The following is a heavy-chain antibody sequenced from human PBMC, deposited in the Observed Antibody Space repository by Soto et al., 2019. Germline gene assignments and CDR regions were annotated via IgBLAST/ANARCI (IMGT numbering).Heavy chain of an antibody. CDR2: ISGSGGST. CDR1: GFTFSSYA. D-gene: IGHD3-22*01. CDR3: TKLGPHYSDSSGYSFQH. V-gene: IGHV3-23*01. Sequence: EVQLLESGGGLVQPGGSLRLSCAASGFTFSSYAMSWVRQAPGKGLEWVSAISGSGGSTYYADSVKGRFTISRDNSKNTLYLQMNILRAEDTAVYYCTKLGPHYSDSSGYSFQHWGQGTLVTVSS. J-gene: IGHJ1*01.